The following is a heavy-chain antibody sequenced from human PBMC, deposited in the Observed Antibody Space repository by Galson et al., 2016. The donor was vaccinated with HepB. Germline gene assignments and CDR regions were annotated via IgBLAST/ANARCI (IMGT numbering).Heavy chain of an antibody. Sequence: SLRLSCAASEFTFSSYAMHWVRQAPGKRLEWLAVISYDEISTFYTDSVKGRFTISRDNSKNTLYLQINSLRVEDTAVYYWARDAARGRGYNWASNWFDPWGQGTLVTVSS. D-gene: IGHD5-24*01. J-gene: IGHJ5*02. V-gene: IGHV3-30-3*01. CDR2: ISYDEIST. CDR3: ARDAARGRGYNWASNWFDP. CDR1: EFTFSSYA.